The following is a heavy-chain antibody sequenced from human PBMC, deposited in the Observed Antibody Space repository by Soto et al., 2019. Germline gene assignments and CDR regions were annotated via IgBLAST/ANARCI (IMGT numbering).Heavy chain of an antibody. CDR3: AKEETAFWSGPYGMDV. CDR2: ISYDGSNK. J-gene: IGHJ6*02. Sequence: QVQLVESGGGVVQPGRSLRLSCAASGFTFSSYGMHWVRQAPGKGLEWVAVISYDGSNKYYADSVKGRFTISRDNSKNTLYLQMNSLRAEDTAVYYCAKEETAFWSGPYGMDVWGQGTTVTVSS. D-gene: IGHD3-3*01. CDR1: GFTFSSYG. V-gene: IGHV3-30*18.